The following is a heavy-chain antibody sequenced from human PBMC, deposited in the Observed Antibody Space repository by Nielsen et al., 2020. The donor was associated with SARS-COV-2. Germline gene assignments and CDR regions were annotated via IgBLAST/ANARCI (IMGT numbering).Heavy chain of an antibody. CDR3: ARDDDNWGSLAY. D-gene: IGHD7-27*01. J-gene: IGHJ4*02. V-gene: IGHV4-59*13. CDR2: IYYSGNT. Sequence: SETLSLTCAVSGGSITTYYWHLIRQSPGKGLEWIGYIYYSGNTNYNPSLKSRVTISVDTSKNQFSLKLSSVTAADTAVYYCARDDDNWGSLAYWGQGTLVTVSS. CDR1: GGSITTYY.